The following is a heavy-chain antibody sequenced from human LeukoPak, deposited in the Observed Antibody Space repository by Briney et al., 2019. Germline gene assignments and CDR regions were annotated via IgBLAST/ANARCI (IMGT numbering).Heavy chain of an antibody. Sequence: PGGSLRLSCAASGFTFRSYSMNWVRQAPGKGLEWVSSISSGSSYIYYADSVKGRFTVSRDNAKNSLYLQMDSLRAEDTAVYYCARDPELGYCSGTNCYYFWGQGTLVTVSS. CDR3: ARDPELGYCSGTNCYYF. J-gene: IGHJ4*02. V-gene: IGHV3-21*01. CDR1: GFTFRSYS. D-gene: IGHD2-2*01. CDR2: ISSGSSYI.